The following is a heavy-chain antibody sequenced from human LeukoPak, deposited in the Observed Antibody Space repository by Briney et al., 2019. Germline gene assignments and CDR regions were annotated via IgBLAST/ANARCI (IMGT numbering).Heavy chain of an antibody. CDR3: ARLYGWFDP. CDR2: IYYSGST. J-gene: IGHJ5*02. Sequence: PSQTLSLTCTVSGGSIRSYYWSWIRQPPGKGLEWIGYIYYSGSTNYNPSLKSRVTISVDTSKNQFSLKLSSVTAADTAVYYCARLYGWFDPWGQGTLVTVSS. CDR1: GGSIRSYY. D-gene: IGHD3-10*01. V-gene: IGHV4-59*12.